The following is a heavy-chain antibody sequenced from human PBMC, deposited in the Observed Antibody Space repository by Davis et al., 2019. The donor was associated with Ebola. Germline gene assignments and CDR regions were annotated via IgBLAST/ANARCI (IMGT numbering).Heavy chain of an antibody. CDR1: GDSVSSNSAA. J-gene: IGHJ4*02. CDR3: ARDILNVPDY. Sequence: MPSETLSLTCAISGDSVSSNSAAWNWIRQSPSRGLEWLGRTYYRSKWYSDYALSVKGRITFNSDTSKNQFSLQLNSVTPEDTAVYYCARDILNVPDYWGQGTLVTVSS. V-gene: IGHV6-1*01. D-gene: IGHD2-2*01. CDR2: TYYRSKWYS.